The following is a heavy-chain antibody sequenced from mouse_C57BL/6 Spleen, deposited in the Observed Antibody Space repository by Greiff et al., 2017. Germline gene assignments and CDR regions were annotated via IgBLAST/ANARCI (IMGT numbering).Heavy chain of an antibody. D-gene: IGHD2-4*01. CDR3: ARILYYDYGGYYFDY. Sequence: QVQLQQPGAELVMPGASVKLSCKASGYTFTSYWMHWVKQRPGQGLEWIGEIDPSASYTNYNQKFKGKSTLTVDKSSSTAYMQLSSLTSEDSAVYYCARILYYDYGGYYFDYWGQGTTLTVSS. V-gene: IGHV1-69*01. CDR2: IDPSASYT. CDR1: GYTFTSYW. J-gene: IGHJ2*01.